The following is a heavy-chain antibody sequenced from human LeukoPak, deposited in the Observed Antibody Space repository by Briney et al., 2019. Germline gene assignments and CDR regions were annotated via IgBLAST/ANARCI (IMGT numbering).Heavy chain of an antibody. CDR2: ISYDGSNK. CDR3: ARGYYYYGMDV. Sequence: GGSLRLSCAASGFAFSRHWMSWVRQAPGKGLEWVVVISYDGSNKYYADSVKGRFTISRDNSKNTLYLQMNSLRAEDTAVYYCARGYYYYGMDVWGQGTTVTVSS. CDR1: GFAFSRHW. J-gene: IGHJ6*02. V-gene: IGHV3-30-3*01.